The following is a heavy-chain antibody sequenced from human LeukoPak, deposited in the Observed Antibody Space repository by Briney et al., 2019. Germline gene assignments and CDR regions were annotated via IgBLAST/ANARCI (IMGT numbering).Heavy chain of an antibody. J-gene: IGHJ4*02. CDR2: ISGSGGST. CDR3: AKSSTYSGSLIDY. Sequence: SGGSLRLSCAASGFTFSSYAMSWVRQAPGKGLEWVSSISGSGGSTYYADSVKGRFTISRDNSKNTLYLQVNSLRAEDTAVYYCAKSSTYSGSLIDYWGQGTLVSVSS. D-gene: IGHD1-26*01. CDR1: GFTFSSYA. V-gene: IGHV3-23*01.